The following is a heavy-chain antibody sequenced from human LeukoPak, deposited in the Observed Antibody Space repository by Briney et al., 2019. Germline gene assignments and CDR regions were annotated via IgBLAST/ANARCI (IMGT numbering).Heavy chain of an antibody. V-gene: IGHV4-34*01. CDR3: ARRGITMVRGVINWFDP. CDR2: INHSGST. CDR1: GGSFSGYY. D-gene: IGHD3-10*01. Sequence: SETLSLTCAVYGGSFSGYYWSWIRQPPGKGLEWIGEINHSGSTNYNPSLKSRVTISVDTSKNQFSLKLSSVTAADTAVYYCARRGITMVRGVINWFDPWGQGTLVTVSS. J-gene: IGHJ5*02.